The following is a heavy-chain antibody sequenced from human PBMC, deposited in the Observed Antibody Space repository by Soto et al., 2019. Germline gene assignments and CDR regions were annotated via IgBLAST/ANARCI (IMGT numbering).Heavy chain of an antibody. D-gene: IGHD3-9*01. Sequence: ASVKVSCKASGYTFTNYAMHWVRQAPGQRLEWMGWTNAGNGNTKYSQKFQGRVTITRDTSASTAYMELSSLRSEDTAVYYCARGTKPIDYWGQGTLVTVSS. J-gene: IGHJ4*02. CDR2: TNAGNGNT. V-gene: IGHV1-3*01. CDR3: ARGTKPIDY. CDR1: GYTFTNYA.